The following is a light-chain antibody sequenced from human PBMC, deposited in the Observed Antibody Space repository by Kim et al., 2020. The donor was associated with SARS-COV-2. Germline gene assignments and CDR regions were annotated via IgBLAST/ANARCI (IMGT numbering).Light chain of an antibody. J-gene: IGLJ3*02. CDR2: DTG. CDR1: TGAVPPTHY. CDR3: LLSFSGIRV. Sequence: PRETVTLTCASSTGAVPPTHYPYWFQKKPGEVPRTLIFDTGSRHSGTPARFSGSLSGDKAVLTLAGAQPEDEGDYYCLLSFSGIRVFGGGTKLTVL. V-gene: IGLV7-46*01.